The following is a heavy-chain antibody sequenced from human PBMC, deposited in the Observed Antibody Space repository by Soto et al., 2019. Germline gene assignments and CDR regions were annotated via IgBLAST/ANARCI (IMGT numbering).Heavy chain of an antibody. D-gene: IGHD3-22*01. V-gene: IGHV1-69*01. Sequence: QVQLVQSGAEVKKPGSSVKVSCKASGGTFSSYAISWVRQAPGQGLEWMGGIIPIFGTANYAQKFQGRVTITADEYTSTAYMELSSLRSEETAVYYCARGSSYASRGYLARNYYYGMDVWGQGTTVTVSS. CDR1: GGTFSSYA. CDR2: IIPIFGTA. J-gene: IGHJ6*02. CDR3: ARGSSYASRGYLARNYYYGMDV.